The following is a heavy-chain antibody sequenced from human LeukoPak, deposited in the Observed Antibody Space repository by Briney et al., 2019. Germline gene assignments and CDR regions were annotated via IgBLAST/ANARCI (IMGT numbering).Heavy chain of an antibody. CDR2: ISYDGSDK. Sequence: PGRSLRLSCAASGFTFSHYATHWVRQAPGKGLEWVAAISYDGSDKYYADSVKGRFTISRDNSKNTLYLQMNSLRAEDTAVYYCARAAYYYDSGGYYDFDYWGQGTLVSVSS. V-gene: IGHV3-30-3*01. D-gene: IGHD3-22*01. CDR3: ARAAYYYDSGGYYDFDY. J-gene: IGHJ4*02. CDR1: GFTFSHYA.